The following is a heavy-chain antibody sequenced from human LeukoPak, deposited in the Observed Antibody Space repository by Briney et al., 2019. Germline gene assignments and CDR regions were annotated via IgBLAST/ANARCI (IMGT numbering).Heavy chain of an antibody. Sequence: PSETLSLTCAVSGASITSFYWRWLRQPPGKRVEWIGYIYHSGINNSTPSLKILVTISVHTSKNQFSLKLSSVTTADTAVYYCARNHYASGNYVDWGQGTLVTVSS. D-gene: IGHD3-10*01. CDR3: ARNHYASGNYVD. CDR2: IYHSGIN. V-gene: IGHV4-59*01. J-gene: IGHJ4*02. CDR1: GASITSFY.